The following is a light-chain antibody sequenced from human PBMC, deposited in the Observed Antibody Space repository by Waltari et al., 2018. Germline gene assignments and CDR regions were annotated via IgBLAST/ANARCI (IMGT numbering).Light chain of an antibody. CDR1: QPIGYW. Sequence: DIQMTQSPSYVSTFVGDRVTITCRASQPIGYWLAWYQQKPGKAPKLLNYASSSLQSGVASRFSGSGSGTDFTLTNNDLQPEDVATYYCQEADGFLSITFGQGTRLEIK. V-gene: IGKV1-12*01. J-gene: IGKJ5*01. CDR3: QEADGFLSIT. CDR2: ASS.